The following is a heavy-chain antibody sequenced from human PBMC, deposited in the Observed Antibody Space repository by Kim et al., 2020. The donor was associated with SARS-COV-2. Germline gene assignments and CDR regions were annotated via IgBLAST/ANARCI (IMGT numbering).Heavy chain of an antibody. J-gene: IGHJ4*02. V-gene: IGHV4-59*01. CDR3: ARDSFYAHAIDY. Sequence: YTPSLKRRVTISVDTSKNQFSQKLSSGTAADTAVYYCARDSFYAHAIDYWGQGTLVTVSS. D-gene: IGHD3-9*01.